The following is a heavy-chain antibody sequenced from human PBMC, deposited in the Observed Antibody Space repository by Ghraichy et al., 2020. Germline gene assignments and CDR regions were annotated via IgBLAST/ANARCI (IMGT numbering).Heavy chain of an antibody. J-gene: IGHJ6*02. CDR3: AHTLASPTKDYYFYGLDV. V-gene: IGHV2-5*02. Sequence: SGPTLVKPTQTLTLTCSFSGFSFISSGVGVGWIRQPPGKAPEWLAHIYWDDDKRYSPSLKTRLTITKDTSKNQVVLTMTNLDPLDTATYYCAHTLASPTKDYYFYGLDVWGQGTTVTVSS. CDR2: IYWDDDK. D-gene: IGHD2-8*01. CDR1: GFSFISSGVG.